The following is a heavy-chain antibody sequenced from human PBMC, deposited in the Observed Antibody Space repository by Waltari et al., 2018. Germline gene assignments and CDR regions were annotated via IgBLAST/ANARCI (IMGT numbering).Heavy chain of an antibody. J-gene: IGHJ4*02. V-gene: IGHV3-33*06. CDR2: IWYDASNE. CDR3: AKDSSGPLDY. Sequence: QVQLQQWGAGLLKPSETLSLTCAVYGGSFSGYYWSWLRPPPGKGLEWVAVIWYDASNEDYADSVKGRFTVSRDNSRSTLYLQMNSLRAEDTAVYYCAKDSSGPLDYWGQGTLVTVSS. CDR1: GGSFSGYY. D-gene: IGHD3-22*01.